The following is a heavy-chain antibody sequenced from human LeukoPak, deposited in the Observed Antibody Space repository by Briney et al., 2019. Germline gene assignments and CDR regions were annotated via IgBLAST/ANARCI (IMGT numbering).Heavy chain of an antibody. Sequence: SQTLSLTCALSGDSASINSAAWNWIRQSPSRGLEWLGRTYYRSKWYNDYAVSVKSRITINPDTSKNQFSLQLNSVTPEDTAVYYCARGSRAVAGTYYYYGMDVWGKGTTVTVSS. CDR1: GDSASINSAA. D-gene: IGHD6-19*01. J-gene: IGHJ6*04. CDR3: ARGSRAVAGTYYYYGMDV. CDR2: TYYRSKWYN. V-gene: IGHV6-1*01.